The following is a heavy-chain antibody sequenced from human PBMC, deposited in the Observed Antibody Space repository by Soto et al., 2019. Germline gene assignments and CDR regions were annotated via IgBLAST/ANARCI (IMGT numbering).Heavy chain of an antibody. V-gene: IGHV1-18*01. CDR1: GYTFTSYG. D-gene: IGHD3-16*02. J-gene: IGHJ4*02. Sequence: GASVKVSCKASGYTFTSYGISWVRQAPGQGLEWMGWISAYNGNTNYAQKLQGRVTMTTDTSTSTAYMELRSLRSDDSALYYCARESPYYDYIWGSYRPYYFDYWGQGTLVTVSS. CDR3: ARESPYYDYIWGSYRPYYFDY. CDR2: ISAYNGNT.